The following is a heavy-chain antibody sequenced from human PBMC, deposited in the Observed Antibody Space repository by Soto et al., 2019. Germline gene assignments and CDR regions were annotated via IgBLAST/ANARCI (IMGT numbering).Heavy chain of an antibody. J-gene: IGHJ4*02. CDR2: INHSGST. Sequence: QVQLQQWGVGLLKPSETLSLTCAVYGGSFSGYYWSWIRQPPGKGLEWIGEINHSGSTNYNPSLKSRVTISVDTSKNQFSLKLSSVTAADTAVYYCARGSRGYSYGHGDYWGQGTLVTVSS. CDR3: ARGSRGYSYGHGDY. V-gene: IGHV4-34*01. CDR1: GGSFSGYY. D-gene: IGHD5-18*01.